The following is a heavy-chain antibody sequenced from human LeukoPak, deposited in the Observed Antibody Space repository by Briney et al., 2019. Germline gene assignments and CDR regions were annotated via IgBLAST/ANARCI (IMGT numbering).Heavy chain of an antibody. V-gene: IGHV1-2*02. J-gene: IGHJ5*02. CDR3: TKGLSTGWFDP. Sequence: GASVKVSCKASGYTFTSYAMNWVRQAPGQGLEWMGWINPNSGATNYAQNFQGKVTMTRDTSISAAYMDLSRLRSDDTAVYYCTKGLSTGWFDPWGQGTLVTVSS. CDR2: INPNSGAT. D-gene: IGHD2-2*01. CDR1: GYTFTSYA.